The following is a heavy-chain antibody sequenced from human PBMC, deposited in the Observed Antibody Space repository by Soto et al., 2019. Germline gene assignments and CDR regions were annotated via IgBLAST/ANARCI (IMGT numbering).Heavy chain of an antibody. CDR1: GFTFSSYA. CDR3: TTDSHFSTRLVRFDL. V-gene: IGHV3-15*01. Sequence: PGGSLRLSCAASGFTFSSYATSWVRQAPGKGLEWVGRIKSKIDGGTTDFAASVKGRFAISRDDSQDTMFLQMNSLKSEDTAVYYCTTDSHFSTRLVRFDLWGRGTLVTVSS. J-gene: IGHJ4*01. CDR2: IKSKIDGGTT. D-gene: IGHD3-3*02.